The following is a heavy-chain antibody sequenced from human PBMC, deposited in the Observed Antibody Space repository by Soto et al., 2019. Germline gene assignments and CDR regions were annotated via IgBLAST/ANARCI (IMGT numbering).Heavy chain of an antibody. CDR3: ASASRITGRLDAFDI. V-gene: IGHV3-23*01. J-gene: IGHJ3*02. D-gene: IGHD1-20*01. Sequence: PGGSLRLSCAASGFTFSSYAMNWVRQAPGKGLEWVSVISGSGGSTYYADSVKGRFTISRDNSKNTLYLQMNSLRAEDTALYYCASASRITGRLDAFDIWGQGTMVTVSS. CDR1: GFTFSSYA. CDR2: ISGSGGST.